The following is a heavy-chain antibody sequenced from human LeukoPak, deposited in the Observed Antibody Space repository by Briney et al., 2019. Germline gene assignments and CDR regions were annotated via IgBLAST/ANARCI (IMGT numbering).Heavy chain of an antibody. D-gene: IGHD3-3*01. CDR2: IWYDGSNK. Sequence: GGSLRLSCAASGFTFSSYGMHWVRQAPGKGLEWVAVIWYDGSNKYYADSVKGRFTISRDNSKNTLYLQMNSLRAEDTAVYCCAREGRFYGMDVWGQGTTVTVS. CDR3: AREGRFYGMDV. V-gene: IGHV3-33*01. J-gene: IGHJ6*02. CDR1: GFTFSSYG.